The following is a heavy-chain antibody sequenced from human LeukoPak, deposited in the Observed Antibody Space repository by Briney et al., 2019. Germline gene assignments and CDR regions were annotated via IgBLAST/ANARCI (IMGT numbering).Heavy chain of an antibody. CDR3: AKKGYYDGSGYYMYYFDH. CDR1: GFTFSSYA. CDR2: ITSSGSNV. V-gene: IGHV3-23*01. D-gene: IGHD3-22*01. J-gene: IGHJ4*02. Sequence: GGSLRLSCAASGFTFSSYAMTWVRQAPGKGLEWVSSITSSGSNVYYADSVKGRFTISRDNSKSTLYLQMNSLRAEDTAVYYCAKKGYYDGSGYYMYYFDHWGQGTLVTVSS.